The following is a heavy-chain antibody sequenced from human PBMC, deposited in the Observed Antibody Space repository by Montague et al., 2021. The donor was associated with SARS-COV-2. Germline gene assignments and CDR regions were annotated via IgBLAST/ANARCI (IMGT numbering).Heavy chain of an antibody. J-gene: IGHJ4*02. CDR3: ARGRLYYDSSGYYFDC. CDR1: GGSISSGSYY. Sequence: TLSLTCTVSGGSISSGSYYWSWIRQPAGKGLEWIGRIYTSGSTNYNPSLKSRVTISLDTSKNQFSLKLSSVTAADTAVYYCARGRLYYDSSGYYFDCWGQGTLVTVSS. D-gene: IGHD3-22*01. CDR2: IYTSGST. V-gene: IGHV4-61*02.